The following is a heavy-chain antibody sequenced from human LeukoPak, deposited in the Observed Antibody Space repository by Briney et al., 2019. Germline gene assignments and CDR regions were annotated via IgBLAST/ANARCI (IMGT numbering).Heavy chain of an antibody. Sequence: ASVKVSCKASGYTFTSYGISWVRQAPGQGLEWMGRITPILGIANYAQKLQGRVTIIADKSTSTAYMELSSLRSEDTAMYYCARDLIGSSGWFGYWGQGTLVTVSS. CDR3: ARDLIGSSGWFGY. V-gene: IGHV1-69*04. CDR1: GYTFTSYG. D-gene: IGHD6-19*01. J-gene: IGHJ5*01. CDR2: ITPILGIA.